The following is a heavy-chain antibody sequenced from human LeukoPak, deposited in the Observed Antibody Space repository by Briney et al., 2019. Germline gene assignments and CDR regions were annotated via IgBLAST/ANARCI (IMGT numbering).Heavy chain of an antibody. CDR1: GGTFSSYA. J-gene: IGHJ5*02. V-gene: IGHV1-69*04. CDR3: ASARYCSGGSCYYDWLDP. Sequence: SVKVSCKASGGTFSSYAISWVRQAPGQGLEWMGRIIPILGIANYAQKFQGRVTITADKSTSTAYMELSSLRSEDTAVYYCASARYCSGGSCYYDWLDPWGQGTLVTVSS. CDR2: IIPILGIA. D-gene: IGHD2-15*01.